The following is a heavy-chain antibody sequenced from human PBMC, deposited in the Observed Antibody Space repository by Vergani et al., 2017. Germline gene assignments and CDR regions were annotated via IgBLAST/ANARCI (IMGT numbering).Heavy chain of an antibody. J-gene: IGHJ4*02. CDR3: AKDSAPLGYCSGGSCPTLN. CDR2: ISGSGGST. CDR1: GFTFSSYS. V-gene: IGHV3-23*04. D-gene: IGHD2-15*01. Sequence: EVQLVESGGGLVQPGGSLRLSCAASGFTFSSYSMNWVRQAPGKGLEWVSAISGSGGSTYYADSVKGRFTISRDNSKNTLYLQMNSLRAEDTAVYYCAKDSAPLGYCSGGSCPTLNWGQGTLVTVSS.